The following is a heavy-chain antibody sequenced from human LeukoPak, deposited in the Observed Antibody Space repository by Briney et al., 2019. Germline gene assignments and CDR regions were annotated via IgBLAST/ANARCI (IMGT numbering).Heavy chain of an antibody. CDR3: ARLPLLWFGELSSFDY. V-gene: IGHV1-2*02. CDR1: GYTFTGYY. Sequence: ASVKVSCKASGYTFTGYYMHWVRQAPGQGLEWMGWINPNSGGTNYAQKFQGRVTMTRDTSISTAYMELSRLRSDDTAVYYCARLPLLWFGELSSFDYWGQGTLVTVSS. J-gene: IGHJ4*02. CDR2: INPNSGGT. D-gene: IGHD3-10*01.